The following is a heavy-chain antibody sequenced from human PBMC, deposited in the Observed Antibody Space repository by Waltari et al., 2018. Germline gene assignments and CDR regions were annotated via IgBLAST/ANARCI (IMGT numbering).Heavy chain of an antibody. V-gene: IGHV3-48*01. CDR2: ISSSSRTI. J-gene: IGHJ4*02. CDR1: GFTFSSYS. D-gene: IGHD1-20*01. Sequence: EVQLVESGGGLVQPGGSLRLSCAASGFTFSSYSMNWVRQAPGKGLEWVSYISSSSRTIYYAESVKGRFTISRDNAKNSLYLQMNSLRAEDTAVYYCARARYNLKQNPVDYWGQGTLVTVSS. CDR3: ARARYNLKQNPVDY.